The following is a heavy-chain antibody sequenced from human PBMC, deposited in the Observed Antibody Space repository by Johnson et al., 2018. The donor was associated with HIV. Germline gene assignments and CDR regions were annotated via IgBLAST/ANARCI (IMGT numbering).Heavy chain of an antibody. J-gene: IGHJ3*02. Sequence: VQLVESGGGLVQPGRSLRLSCTVSGIIFSHYGMHWVRQAPGKGLEWVALISYDGSNKYYADSVKGRFIISRDNSKDTLYLQMNSLRAEDTAVYYCAKAFPNCTGGSCYPHRSPHDAFDIWGQGTMVTVSS. D-gene: IGHD2-15*01. CDR1: GIIFSHYG. CDR2: ISYDGSNK. CDR3: AKAFPNCTGGSCYPHRSPHDAFDI. V-gene: IGHV3-30*18.